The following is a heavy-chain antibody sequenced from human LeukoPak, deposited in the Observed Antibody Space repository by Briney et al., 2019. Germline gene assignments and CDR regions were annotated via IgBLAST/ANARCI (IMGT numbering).Heavy chain of an antibody. D-gene: IGHD3-3*01. CDR1: GGSISSGGYY. V-gene: IGHV4-30-2*01. Sequence: PSETLSLTCTVSGGSISSGGYYWSWIRQPPGKGLEWIGYIYHSGSTYYNPSLKSRVTISVDRSKNQFSLKLSSVTAADTAVYYCARDGRFFLFDYWGQGTLVTVSS. J-gene: IGHJ4*02. CDR3: ARDGRFFLFDY. CDR2: IYHSGST.